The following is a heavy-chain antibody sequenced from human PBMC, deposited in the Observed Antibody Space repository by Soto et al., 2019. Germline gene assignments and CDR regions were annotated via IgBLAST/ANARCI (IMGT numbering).Heavy chain of an antibody. D-gene: IGHD5-18*01. Sequence: VQLVQSGAEVKKPGASVKVSCKASGYTFSSYGITWVRQAPGQGLEWMGWISVYNGNTNYTQKLQGRVTMTTDTSTKTAYMELRSQRSDDTAVYYCAREKLLHLWQPYGLDVWGQGTTVTVSS. CDR3: AREKLLHLWQPYGLDV. CDR1: GYTFSSYG. J-gene: IGHJ6*02. V-gene: IGHV1-18*01. CDR2: ISVYNGNT.